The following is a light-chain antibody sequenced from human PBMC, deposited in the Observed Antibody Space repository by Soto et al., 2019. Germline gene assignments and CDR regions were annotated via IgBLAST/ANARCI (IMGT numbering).Light chain of an antibody. CDR1: QGISSA. J-gene: IGKJ2*01. V-gene: IGKV1-13*02. CDR2: DAS. Sequence: AIQLTQSPSSLSASVGDRVTITCRASQGISSALAWYQQKPGKAPKLLIYDASSLESGVASRFSGSGSGTDFTLAISSLQSGDYATYYCPQFNRYLLYTFGQGTKLEIK. CDR3: PQFNRYLLYT.